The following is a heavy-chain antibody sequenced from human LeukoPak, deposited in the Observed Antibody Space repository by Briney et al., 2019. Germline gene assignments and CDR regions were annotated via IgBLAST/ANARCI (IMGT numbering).Heavy chain of an antibody. V-gene: IGHV3-7*01. CDR2: IKQDGSEK. CDR1: GFTFSNYW. Sequence: GGSLRLSCAASGFTFSNYWMSWVRQAPGKGLEWVADIKQDGSEKYYVDSVKGRFTISRDNAKNSLYLQMNSLRAEDTVVYYCAGYCSGGSCYNVDYWGQGTLVTVSS. J-gene: IGHJ4*02. CDR3: AGYCSGGSCYNVDY. D-gene: IGHD2-15*01.